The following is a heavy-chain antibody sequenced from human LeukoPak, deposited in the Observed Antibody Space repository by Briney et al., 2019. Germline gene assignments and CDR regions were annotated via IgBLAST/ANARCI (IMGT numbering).Heavy chain of an antibody. CDR2: ISGSGGST. CDR3: AKDKIRYCSSTSCYRSFDY. Sequence: GGSPTLSCAASGFTFSSYAMSWVRQAPGKGLEWVSAISGSGGSTYYADSVKGRFTISRDNSKNTLYLQMNSLRAEDTAVYYCAKDKIRYCSSTSCYRSFDYWGQGTLVTVSS. V-gene: IGHV3-23*01. D-gene: IGHD2-2*01. J-gene: IGHJ4*02. CDR1: GFTFSSYA.